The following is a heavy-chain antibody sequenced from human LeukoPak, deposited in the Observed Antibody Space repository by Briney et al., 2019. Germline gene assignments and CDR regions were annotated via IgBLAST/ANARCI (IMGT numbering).Heavy chain of an antibody. CDR2: ISAYNGNT. V-gene: IGHV1-18*01. J-gene: IGHJ4*02. Sequence: GASVKVSCKASGYTFTSYGISWVRQAPGQGLEWMGWISAYNGNTNYAQKLQGRVTMTTDTSTSTAYMELRSLRSDDTAVYYCARDRMPSLPESPSGSIEYWGQGTLVTVSS. CDR3: ARDRMPSLPESPSGSIEY. D-gene: IGHD1-26*01. CDR1: GYTFTSYG.